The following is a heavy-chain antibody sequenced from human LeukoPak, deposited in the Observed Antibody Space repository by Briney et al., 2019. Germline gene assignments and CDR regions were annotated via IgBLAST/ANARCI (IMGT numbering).Heavy chain of an antibody. V-gene: IGHV3-48*04. CDR2: IRSSSSTI. D-gene: IGHD2-2*01. CDR3: ARLSYCTTISCHVDF. Sequence: TGGSLRLSCAASGFTFSSYSMNWVRQAPGKGLEWVSYIRSSSSTIYYADSVKGRFTLSRDNAKYSLSLQMNSLRPEDTAVYYCARLSYCTTISCHVDFWGQGTLVTVSS. J-gene: IGHJ4*02. CDR1: GFTFSSYS.